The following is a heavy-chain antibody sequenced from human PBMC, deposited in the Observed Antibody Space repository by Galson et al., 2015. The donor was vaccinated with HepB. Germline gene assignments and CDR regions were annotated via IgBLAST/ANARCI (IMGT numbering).Heavy chain of an antibody. V-gene: IGHV1-69*13. J-gene: IGHJ4*02. D-gene: IGHD3-22*01. Sequence: SVKVSCKASGGTFSSYAISWVRQAPGQGLEWMGGIIPIFGTANYAQKFQGRVTITADESTSTAYMELSSLRSEDTAVYYCAKTQPPGQGYYDSSGYGYWGQGTLVTVSS. CDR2: IIPIFGTA. CDR3: AKTQPPGQGYYDSSGYGY. CDR1: GGTFSSYA.